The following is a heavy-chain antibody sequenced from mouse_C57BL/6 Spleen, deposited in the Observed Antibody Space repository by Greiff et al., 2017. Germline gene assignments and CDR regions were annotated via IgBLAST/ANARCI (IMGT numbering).Heavy chain of an antibody. CDR2: MNSDGSST. V-gene: IGHV5-16*01. CDR1: GFTFSDYY. J-gene: IGHJ4*01. D-gene: IGHD1-1*01. CDR3: ARGDLRVYALDC. Sequence: DVKLVESEGGLVQPGSSMKLSCTASGFTFSDYYMAWVRQVPEKGLEWVANMNSDGSSTYYLDSLKSSFIISRDNAKNILYLQMSSLKSEDTATYDGARGDLRVYALDCWGQGTSVTVST.